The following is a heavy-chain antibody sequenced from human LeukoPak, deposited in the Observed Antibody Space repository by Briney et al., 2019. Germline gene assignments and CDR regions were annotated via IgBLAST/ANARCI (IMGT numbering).Heavy chain of an antibody. J-gene: IGHJ4*02. Sequence: ASVKVSCKASGYTFTNYGITWVRQAPGQGLEWMGWINTENGKTNYAERLQGRVTMTTDTSTRTAYMELRGLRSEDTAIYYCARNSHGYGSGWQQFNFDYWGQGTLVTVS. CDR1: GYTFTNYG. V-gene: IGHV1-18*01. CDR2: INTENGKT. CDR3: ARNSHGYGSGWQQFNFDY. D-gene: IGHD6-19*01.